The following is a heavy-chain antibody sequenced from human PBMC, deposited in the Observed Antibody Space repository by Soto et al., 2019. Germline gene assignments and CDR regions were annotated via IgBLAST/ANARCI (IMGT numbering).Heavy chain of an antibody. V-gene: IGHV3-30-3*01. D-gene: IGHD3-10*01. Sequence: QVQLVESGGGVVQPGRSLRLSCAASGFTFSTYAMNWVRQAPGEGLEWVAIISYDGSHEFYADSVKGRFTISRDNSKNTLFLQMNSVRADDTAVYSCASLYRTYGLGSYHLDAWGQETLVTVSS. CDR1: GFTFSTYA. CDR3: ASLYRTYGLGSYHLDA. J-gene: IGHJ5*02. CDR2: ISYDGSHE.